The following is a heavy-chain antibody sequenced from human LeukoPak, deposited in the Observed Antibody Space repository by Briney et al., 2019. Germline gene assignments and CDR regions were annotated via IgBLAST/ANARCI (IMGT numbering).Heavy chain of an antibody. D-gene: IGHD4-17*01. CDR1: GGSISSGGYY. J-gene: IGHJ4*02. V-gene: IGHV4-31*03. Sequence: PSQTLSLTCTVSGGSISSGGYYWSWIRQHPGKGLEWIGYIYYSGSTYYNPSLKSRVTISVDTSKNQLSLKLSSVTAADTAVYYCARSLRVTTYYFDYWGQGTLVTVSS. CDR3: ARSLRVTTYYFDY. CDR2: IYYSGST.